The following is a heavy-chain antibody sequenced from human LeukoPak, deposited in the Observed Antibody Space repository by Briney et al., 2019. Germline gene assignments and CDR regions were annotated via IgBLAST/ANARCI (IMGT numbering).Heavy chain of an antibody. J-gene: IGHJ5*02. V-gene: IGHV3-23*01. Sequence: QTGGSLRLSCRGSGFTFSSYAMNWVRQVPGGGLEWVAGISGGGASREHADSVKGRFIISRDNAETTVYLHMNSLRGEDTAVYYCARLTLGCSSNSCYAWGQGTLVTVSS. CDR3: ARLTLGCSSNSCYA. CDR1: GFTFSSYA. D-gene: IGHD2-2*01. CDR2: ISGGGASR.